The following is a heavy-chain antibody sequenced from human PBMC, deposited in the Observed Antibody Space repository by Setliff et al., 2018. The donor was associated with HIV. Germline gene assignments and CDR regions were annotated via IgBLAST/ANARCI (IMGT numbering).Heavy chain of an antibody. CDR2: IDSGGKDK. CDR1: GFSFSTIG. Sequence: GGSLRLSCAASGFSFSTIGMHWVRQAPGKGLEWVSFIDSGGKDKIYIDSVQGRFTISRDNAKNSLYLQMNSLRADDTAVYFCARPTNIDTLYYGSQTFYMYYYGLDVWGQGTTVTVSS. J-gene: IGHJ6*02. CDR3: ARPTNIDTLYYGSQTFYMYYYGLDV. V-gene: IGHV3-33*01. D-gene: IGHD1-26*01.